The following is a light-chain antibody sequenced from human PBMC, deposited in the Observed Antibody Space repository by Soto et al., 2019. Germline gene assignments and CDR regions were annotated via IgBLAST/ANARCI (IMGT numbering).Light chain of an antibody. V-gene: IGLV2-23*02. CDR2: EVT. CDR1: SSDVRSYNL. J-gene: IGLJ3*02. Sequence: QSVLTQPASVSGSPGQSITISCTGSSSDVRSYNLVSWYQQHPVKAPKLMIFEVTQRPSGVANRFSGSKSGNTASLTISGLQAEDEANYYCCSYAGSSTPWVFGGGTKVTVL. CDR3: CSYAGSSTPWV.